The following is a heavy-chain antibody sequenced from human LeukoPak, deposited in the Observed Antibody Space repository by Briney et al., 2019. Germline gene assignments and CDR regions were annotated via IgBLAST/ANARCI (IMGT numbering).Heavy chain of an antibody. CDR1: GGSVSSWY. D-gene: IGHD6-19*01. CDR3: ARETSLTGYASGLGFNY. Sequence: SETLSLTCTVSGGSVSSWYWSWIRQPPGKGLEWIGYIYYSGNTNYNPSLKSRVTISIDTSKNQFSLRLTSVTAADTATYYCARETSLTGYASGLGFNYWGQGILVTVSS. V-gene: IGHV4-59*02. CDR2: IYYSGNT. J-gene: IGHJ4*02.